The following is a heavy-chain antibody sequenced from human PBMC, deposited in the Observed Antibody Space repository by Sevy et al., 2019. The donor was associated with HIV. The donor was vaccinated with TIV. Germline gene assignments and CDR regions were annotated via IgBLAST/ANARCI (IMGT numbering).Heavy chain of an antibody. J-gene: IGHJ5*02. D-gene: IGHD2-21*02. V-gene: IGHV4-59*12. Sequence: SETLSLTCSVSYGPISAYYWNWNRQSPGKGLEWIGSIHYTGSTDYNPALKSRVTMSLDTSKNQFSLQLKSVTAADTALYYCVRAPPVRSGDDSLNWFDPWGQGTLVTVSS. CDR3: VRAPPVRSGDDSLNWFDP. CDR2: IHYTGST. CDR1: YGPISAYY.